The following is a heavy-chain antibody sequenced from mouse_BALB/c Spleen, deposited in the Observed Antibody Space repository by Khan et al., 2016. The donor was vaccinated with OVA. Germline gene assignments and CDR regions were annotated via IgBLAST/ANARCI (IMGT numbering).Heavy chain of an antibody. CDR3: AKDPPYYAMDY. Sequence: QVQLKESGPGLVAPSQSLSITCTVSGFPLTDYAVSWIRQPPGKGLEWLGVIWGGGSKYYNSALKSRLSISKDNSKSQVFLKMNSLHTDDTAMYYCAKDPPYYAMDYWGQGTSVTVSS. V-gene: IGHV2-6-5*01. CDR2: IWGGGSK. CDR1: GFPLTDYA. J-gene: IGHJ4*01.